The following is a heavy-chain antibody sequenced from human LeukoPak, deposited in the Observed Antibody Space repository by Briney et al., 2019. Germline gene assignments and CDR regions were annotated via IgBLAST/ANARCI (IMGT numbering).Heavy chain of an antibody. CDR3: ARDGTITMVRGVIIRSGWPND. Sequence: ASVKVSCKASGYTFTGYYMHWVRQAPGQGLGWMGWINPNSGGTNYAQKFQGRVTMTRDTSISTAYMELSRLRSDDTAVYYCARDGTITMVRGVIIRSGWPNDWGQGTLVTVSS. CDR2: INPNSGGT. J-gene: IGHJ4*02. CDR1: GYTFTGYY. D-gene: IGHD3-10*01. V-gene: IGHV1-2*02.